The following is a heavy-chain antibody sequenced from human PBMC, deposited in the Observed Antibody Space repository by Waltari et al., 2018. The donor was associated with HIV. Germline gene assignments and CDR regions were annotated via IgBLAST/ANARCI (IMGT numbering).Heavy chain of an antibody. D-gene: IGHD6-6*01. V-gene: IGHV3-23*01. CDR1: VFTFINYA. CDR3: AKRPSSSNLGWYFDY. Sequence: EVQLLESGGGLVQPGGSLRLSCAASVFTFINYAMTWVRQAPGRGREGGSVMSGRGATTYDAASVKGRFTISRDNSKNTLYLQISSLRAEDTAVYYCAKRPSSSNLGWYFDYWGQGTLVTVSS. J-gene: IGHJ4*02. CDR2: MSGRGATT.